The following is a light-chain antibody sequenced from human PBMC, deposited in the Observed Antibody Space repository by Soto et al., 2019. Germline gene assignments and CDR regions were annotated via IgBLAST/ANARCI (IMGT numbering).Light chain of an antibody. CDR1: QDISSRD. V-gene: IGKV3-20*01. CDR2: RSS. Sequence: EVVLTQSPGTLSLSPGERASLSCRASQDISSRDLAWYQQRPGQAPRLLIYRSSARATGIPERFSASGSGTDFTLTISRLEPEDSAVYFCQKYDTSPYTFGQGTKLDIK. J-gene: IGKJ2*01. CDR3: QKYDTSPYT.